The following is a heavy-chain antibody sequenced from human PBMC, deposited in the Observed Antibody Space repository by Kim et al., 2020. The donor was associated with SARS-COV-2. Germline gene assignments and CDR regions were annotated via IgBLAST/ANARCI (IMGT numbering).Heavy chain of an antibody. V-gene: IGHV4-59*13. D-gene: IGHD3-3*01. CDR1: GGSITSYY. CDR2: IYNSGST. J-gene: IGHJ6*02. CDR3: ARDRGTTIFGMVADSYGLDV. Sequence: SETLSLTCTVSGGSITSYYWSWIRQPPGKGLEWIGYIYNSGSTNYNPSLKSRVTISVDMSKSQLSLKLSSVTAADTAVYYCARDRGTTIFGMVADSYGLDVWGQGTKVTVSS.